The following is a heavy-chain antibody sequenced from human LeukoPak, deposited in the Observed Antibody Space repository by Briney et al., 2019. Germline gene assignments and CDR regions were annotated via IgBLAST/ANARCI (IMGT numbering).Heavy chain of an antibody. J-gene: IGHJ5*02. CDR1: GFTFTSSA. Sequence: SVKVSCKASGFTFTSSAMQWVRQARGQRLEWIGWIVVGSGNTNYAQKFQERVTITRDMSTSTAYMELSSLRSEDTAVYYCAAAAAGTNWFDPWGQGTLVTVSS. CDR3: AAAAAGTNWFDP. CDR2: IVVGSGNT. V-gene: IGHV1-58*02. D-gene: IGHD6-13*01.